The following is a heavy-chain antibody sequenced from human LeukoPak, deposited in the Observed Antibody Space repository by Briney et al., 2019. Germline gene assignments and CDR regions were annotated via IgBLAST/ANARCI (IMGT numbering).Heavy chain of an antibody. CDR2: IYYSGST. CDR1: GGSISSSSYY. J-gene: IGHJ4*02. D-gene: IGHD6-13*01. Sequence: PSETLSLTCTVSGGSISSSSYYWGWIRQPPGKGLEWIGSIYYSGSTYYNPSLKSRVTISVDTSKNQFSLKLSSVTAADTAVYYCARDQGGWQQPKGDYWGQGTLVTVSS. CDR3: ARDQGGWQQPKGDY. V-gene: IGHV4-39*07.